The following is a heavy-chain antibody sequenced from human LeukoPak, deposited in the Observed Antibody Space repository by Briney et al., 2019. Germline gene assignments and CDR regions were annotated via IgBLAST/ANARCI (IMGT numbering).Heavy chain of an antibody. Sequence: GGSLRLSCAASGFTFSSYAMSWVRQAPGKGLEWVSAISGSGGSTYYADSVKGRFTISRDNSKNTLYLQMNSLRAEDTAVYYCAKDPWSIAVAQQGSQYFQHWGQGTLVTVSS. V-gene: IGHV3-23*01. CDR3: AKDPWSIAVAQQGSQYFQH. J-gene: IGHJ1*01. CDR1: GFTFSSYA. CDR2: ISGSGGST. D-gene: IGHD6-19*01.